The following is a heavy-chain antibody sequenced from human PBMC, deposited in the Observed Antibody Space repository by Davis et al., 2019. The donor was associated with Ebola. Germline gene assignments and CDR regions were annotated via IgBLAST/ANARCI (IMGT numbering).Heavy chain of an antibody. Sequence: ASVKVSCKASGYTFTSYDINWVRQATGQGLEWMGWMNPNSGNTGYAQKFQGRVTITRNTSISTAYMELSSLRSEDTAVHYCARGDDSSGYLFDYWGQGTLVTVSS. J-gene: IGHJ4*02. CDR1: GYTFTSYD. CDR2: MNPNSGNT. V-gene: IGHV1-8*03. CDR3: ARGDDSSGYLFDY. D-gene: IGHD3-22*01.